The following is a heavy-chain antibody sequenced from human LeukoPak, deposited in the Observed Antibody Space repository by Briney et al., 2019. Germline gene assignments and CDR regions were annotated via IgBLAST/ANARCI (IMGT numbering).Heavy chain of an antibody. V-gene: IGHV1-2*02. D-gene: IGHD3-3*01. Sequence: GASVKVSCKASGYTFTGYYMHWVRQAPGQGLEWMGWINPNSGGTNYAQKFQGRVTMTRDTSISTAYMELSRLRSDDTAVYYCARVRGDFWSGYYGYWGQGTLVTVSS. CDR2: INPNSGGT. CDR3: ARVRGDFWSGYYGY. J-gene: IGHJ4*02. CDR1: GYTFTGYY.